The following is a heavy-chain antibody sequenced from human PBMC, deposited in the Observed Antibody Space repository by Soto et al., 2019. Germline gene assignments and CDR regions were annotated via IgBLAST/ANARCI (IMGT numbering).Heavy chain of an antibody. V-gene: IGHV4-59*01. D-gene: IGHD5-18*01. CDR2: ISYTVDA. CDR1: AGSISRYY. J-gene: IGHJ4*02. Sequence: HVQLQESGPGLVKPSEPLSLTCSVSAGSISRYYWGWVRQSPGEGLEWIAHISYTVDASYNPSLKSRVTISLDTSNNQIALSLMSVTAAATAVYYCVGSLMSRAMESFDYWGQRPLVTVTS. CDR3: VGSLMSRAMESFDY.